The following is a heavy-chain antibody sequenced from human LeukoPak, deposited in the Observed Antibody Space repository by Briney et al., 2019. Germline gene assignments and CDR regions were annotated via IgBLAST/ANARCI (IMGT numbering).Heavy chain of an antibody. CDR2: IYYSGST. CDR3: ARDPGVAAAGTSPFWYFDL. D-gene: IGHD6-13*01. CDR1: GGSISSYY. V-gene: IGHV4-59*01. Sequence: SETLSLTCTVSGGSISSYYWGWIRQPPGKGLEWIGYIYYSGSTNYNPSLKSRVTISVDTSKNQFSLKLSSVTAADTAVYYCARDPGVAAAGTSPFWYFDLWGRGTLVTVSS. J-gene: IGHJ2*01.